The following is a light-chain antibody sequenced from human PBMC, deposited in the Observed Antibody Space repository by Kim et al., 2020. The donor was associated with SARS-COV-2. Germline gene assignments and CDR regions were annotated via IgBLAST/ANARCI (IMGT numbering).Light chain of an antibody. V-gene: IGLV2-14*03. CDR1: SSDVGGYNF. Sequence: QSALTQPASVSGSAGQSITISCTGTSSDVGGYNFVSWYQQHPGKAPKLIIYDVSDRPSGVSNRFSGSKSGNTASLTISGLQAEDEADYYCNSYTSGNPVFGGGTQLTVL. CDR3: NSYTSGNPV. J-gene: IGLJ3*02. CDR2: DVS.